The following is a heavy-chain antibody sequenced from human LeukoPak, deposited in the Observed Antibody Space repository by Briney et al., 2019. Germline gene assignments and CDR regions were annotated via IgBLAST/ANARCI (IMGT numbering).Heavy chain of an antibody. J-gene: IGHJ4*02. CDR3: ARDGGFTYYDSSGFDY. CDR1: GGSFSGYY. V-gene: IGHV4-34*01. Sequence: PSETLSLTCAVYGGSFSGYYWSWIRQPPGKGLEWIGEINHSGSTNYNPSLKSRVTISVDTSKNQFSLKLSSVTAADTAVYYCARDGGFTYYDSSGFDYWGQGTLVTVSS. D-gene: IGHD3-22*01. CDR2: INHSGST.